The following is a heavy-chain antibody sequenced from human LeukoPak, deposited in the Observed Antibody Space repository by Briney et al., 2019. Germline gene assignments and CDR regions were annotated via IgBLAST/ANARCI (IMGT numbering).Heavy chain of an antibody. CDR3: ARKRSGGRQNYYYYYGMDV. Sequence: EASVKVSCKASGGTFSSYAISWVRQAPGQGLEWMGRIIPILGIANYAQKFQGRVTITADKSTSTAYMELSSLRSEDTAVYYCARKRSGGRQNYYYYYGMDVWGPGTTVTVSS. CDR2: IIPILGIA. D-gene: IGHD2-15*01. CDR1: GGTFSSYA. V-gene: IGHV1-69*04. J-gene: IGHJ6*02.